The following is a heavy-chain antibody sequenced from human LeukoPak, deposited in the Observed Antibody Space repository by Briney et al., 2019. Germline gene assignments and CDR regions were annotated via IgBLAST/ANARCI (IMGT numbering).Heavy chain of an antibody. CDR3: ARVPYRSSSPFDY. D-gene: IGHD6-6*01. CDR1: GYSFTCYW. J-gene: IGHJ4*02. Sequence: GESLKISCKGSGYSFTCYWIGWVRQMPGKGLEWMGIIYPGDSDTRYSPSFQGQVTISADKSISTAYLQWSSLKASDTAMYYCARVPYRSSSPFDYWGQGTLVTVSS. V-gene: IGHV5-51*01. CDR2: IYPGDSDT.